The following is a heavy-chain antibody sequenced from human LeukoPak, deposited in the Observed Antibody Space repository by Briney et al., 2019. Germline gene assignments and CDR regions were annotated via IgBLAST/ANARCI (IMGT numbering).Heavy chain of an antibody. CDR2: INHSGST. Sequence: PSETLSLTCAVYGGSFSGYYWSWIRQPPGKGLEWIGEINHSGSTNYNPSLKSRVTISVDTSKNQFSLKLSSVTAADTAVYYCARVRMRRYYDSSGYYYAPHFIDYWGQGTLVTVSS. CDR3: ARVRMRRYYDSSGYYYAPHFIDY. J-gene: IGHJ4*02. V-gene: IGHV4-34*01. CDR1: GGSFSGYY. D-gene: IGHD3-22*01.